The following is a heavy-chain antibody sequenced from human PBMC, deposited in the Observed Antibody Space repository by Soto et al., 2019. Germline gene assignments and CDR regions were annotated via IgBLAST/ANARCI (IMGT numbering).Heavy chain of an antibody. Sequence: ASVKVSCKASGYTFTSFGISWVRQAPGQGLEWMGWISAYNGDTNYAQKLQGRVTMTTDTSTSTAYMELRSLRSEDTAVYYCARDRGVYFDYWGQGTLVTVSS. CDR2: ISAYNGDT. CDR1: GYTFTSFG. V-gene: IGHV1-18*01. CDR3: ARDRGVYFDY. J-gene: IGHJ4*02.